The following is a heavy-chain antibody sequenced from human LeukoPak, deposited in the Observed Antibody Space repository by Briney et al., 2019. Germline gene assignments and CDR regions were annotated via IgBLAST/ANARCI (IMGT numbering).Heavy chain of an antibody. V-gene: IGHV4-34*01. D-gene: IGHD4-17*01. CDR2: INHSGST. CDR1: GGSFSSYY. Sequence: PSETLSLTCAVYGGSFSSYYWSWIRQPPGKGLEWIGEINHSGSTNYNPSLKSRVTISVDTSKNQFSLKLSSVTAADTAVYYCAIMTTVTKPNEYFQHWGQGTLVTVSS. CDR3: AIMTTVTKPNEYFQH. J-gene: IGHJ1*01.